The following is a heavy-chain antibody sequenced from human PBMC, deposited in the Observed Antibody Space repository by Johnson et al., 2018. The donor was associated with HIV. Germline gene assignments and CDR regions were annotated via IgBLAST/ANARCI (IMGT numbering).Heavy chain of an antibody. CDR3: ATRDPTYRPGVFDI. CDR1: GFTFDDYG. CDR2: INWNGGST. Sequence: MLLVESGGSVVRPGGSLRLSCAASGFTFDDYGMSWVRQAPGKGLEWVSGINWNGGSTGYADSVKGRFTISRDNAKNSLYLQINSLRAEDTAVYYCATRDPTYRPGVFDIWGQGTMVTVSS. J-gene: IGHJ3*02. V-gene: IGHV3-20*04. D-gene: IGHD2-8*01.